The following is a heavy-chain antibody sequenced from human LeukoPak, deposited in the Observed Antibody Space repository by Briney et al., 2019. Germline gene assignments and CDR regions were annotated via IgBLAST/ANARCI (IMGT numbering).Heavy chain of an antibody. CDR3: ASHQGLWFGEPPFDY. Sequence: PGGSLRLSCAASGFTFSSYWMSWVRQAPGKGLEWVANMKQDGSEKYYVDSVKGRFTISRDNAKNSLYLQMNSLRAEDTAVYYCASHQGLWFGEPPFDYWGQGTLVTVSS. CDR1: GFTFSSYW. V-gene: IGHV3-7*01. D-gene: IGHD3-10*01. J-gene: IGHJ4*02. CDR2: MKQDGSEK.